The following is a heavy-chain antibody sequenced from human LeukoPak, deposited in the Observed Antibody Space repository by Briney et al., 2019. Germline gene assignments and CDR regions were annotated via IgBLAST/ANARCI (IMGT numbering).Heavy chain of an antibody. V-gene: IGHV3-74*01. CDR3: ARGGAAMAYY. CDR2: INSDGSST. CDR1: GFNFSSYW. Sequence: PGGSLRLSCAASGFNFSSYWMHWVRQAPGKGLVWVSRINSDGSSTSYPDSMKGRFTISRDNAKNTLYLQMNSLRVEDTAVYYCARGGAAMAYYWGQGTRVTASS. J-gene: IGHJ4*02. D-gene: IGHD5-18*01.